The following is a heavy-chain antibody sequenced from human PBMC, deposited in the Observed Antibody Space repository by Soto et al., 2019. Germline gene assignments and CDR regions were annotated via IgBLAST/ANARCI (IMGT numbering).Heavy chain of an antibody. CDR2: IYYSGST. CDR1: GGSIRIFC. Sequence: ADTMALTCPRPGGSIRIFCGSRIQQRPWSGLEWIGYIYYSGSTNYNPSLKSRVTTSIDTSKNQFSLKLTSVIAADTAVYYCARSPLVDFDSSGYYPRYFDFWGQGALVTVS. V-gene: IGHV4-59*01. D-gene: IGHD3-22*01. CDR3: ARSPLVDFDSSGYYPRYFDF. J-gene: IGHJ4*02.